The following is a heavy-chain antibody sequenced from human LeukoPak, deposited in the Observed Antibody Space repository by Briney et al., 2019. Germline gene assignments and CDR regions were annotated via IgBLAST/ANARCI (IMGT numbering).Heavy chain of an antibody. J-gene: IGHJ4*02. CDR1: GYSFTTYW. D-gene: IGHD3-3*01. V-gene: IGHV5-10-1*01. CDR3: ARYYDFWSGRNYFDY. CDR2: IDPSDSYA. Sequence: GESLRISCTGTGYSFTTYWISWVRQVPGKGLEWMGTIDPSDSYAKYSPSFQGHVTISADKSIYTAYLQWSSLKASDTAMYYRARYYDFWSGRNYFDYWGQGALVTVSS.